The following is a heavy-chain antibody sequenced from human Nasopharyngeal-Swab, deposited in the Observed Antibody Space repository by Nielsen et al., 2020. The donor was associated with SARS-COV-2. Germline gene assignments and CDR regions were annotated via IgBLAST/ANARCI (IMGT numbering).Heavy chain of an antibody. J-gene: IGHJ4*02. D-gene: IGHD3-22*01. V-gene: IGHV3-48*03. Sequence: GESLKISCAASGFTFSSYEMKWVRQAPGKGLEWVSYISSSGSTIYYADSVKGRFTITSDNAKNSLYLHMNSLSAEDTDFYYCARVGLHYYDSIGPFDYWGQGTLVTVSS. CDR1: GFTFSSYE. CDR2: ISSSGSTI. CDR3: ARVGLHYYDSIGPFDY.